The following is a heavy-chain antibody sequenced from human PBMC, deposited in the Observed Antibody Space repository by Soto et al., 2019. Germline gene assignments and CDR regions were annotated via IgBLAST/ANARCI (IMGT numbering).Heavy chain of an antibody. CDR2: ISYDGGLQ. Sequence: QAHLVESGGGVVQPGRSLRLSCAASGFTFTSYGMHWVRQAPGTRLEWVAVISYDGGLQHYADSVKGRFTISRDNSKKMVLLQINSLRAEDTAVYYCVSDRGYGHASVPYSWGQGTLVSVSS. D-gene: IGHD5-18*01. V-gene: IGHV3-30*03. CDR1: GFTFTSYG. J-gene: IGHJ4*02. CDR3: VSDRGYGHASVPYS.